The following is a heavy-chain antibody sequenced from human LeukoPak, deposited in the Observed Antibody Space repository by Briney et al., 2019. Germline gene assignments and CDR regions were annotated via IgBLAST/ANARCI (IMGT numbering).Heavy chain of an antibody. J-gene: IGHJ3*02. D-gene: IGHD3-10*01. CDR3: ARQFGAFDAFDI. CDR1: GGSISSGSYY. CDR2: IYTSGST. Sequence: SETLSLTCTVSGGSISSGSYYWSWIRQPAGKGLEWIGRIYTSGSTNYNPSLKSRVTISVDTSKNQFSLKLSSVTAADTAVYYCARQFGAFDAFDIWGQGTMVTVSS. V-gene: IGHV4-61*02.